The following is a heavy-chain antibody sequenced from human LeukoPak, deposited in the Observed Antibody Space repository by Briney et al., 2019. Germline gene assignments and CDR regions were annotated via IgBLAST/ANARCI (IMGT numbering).Heavy chain of an antibody. Sequence: AGGSLRLSCAASGFTFSSYAMSWVRQAPGKGLEWVSAISGSGGSTYYADSVKGRFTISRDNSKNTLYLQMNSLRAEDTAVYYCAQMGSGSYYSLGYYYYGMDVWGQGTTVTVSS. J-gene: IGHJ6*02. D-gene: IGHD3-10*01. CDR2: ISGSGGST. CDR1: GFTFSSYA. V-gene: IGHV3-23*01. CDR3: AQMGSGSYYSLGYYYYGMDV.